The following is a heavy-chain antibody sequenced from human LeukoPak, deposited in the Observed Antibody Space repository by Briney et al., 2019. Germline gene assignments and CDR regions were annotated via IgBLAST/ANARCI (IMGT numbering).Heavy chain of an antibody. CDR3: ARDLYCSSTSCYAAQGYYYGMDV. CDR1: GYTFTSYA. CDR2: INTNTGNP. D-gene: IGHD2-2*01. J-gene: IGHJ6*04. V-gene: IGHV7-4-1*01. Sequence: GASVKVSCKASGYTFTSYAMNWVRQAPGQGLEWMGWINTNTGNPTYAQGFTGRFVFSLDTSFSTAYLQICSLKAEDTAVYYCARDLYCSSTSCYAAQGYYYGMDVWGKGTTVTVSS.